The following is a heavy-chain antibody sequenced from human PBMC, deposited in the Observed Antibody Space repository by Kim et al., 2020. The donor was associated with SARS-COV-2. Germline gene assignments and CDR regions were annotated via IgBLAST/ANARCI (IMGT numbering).Heavy chain of an antibody. Sequence: GGSLRLSCAASGFTFSDYSMNWVRQAPGKGLEWVSYILSSSSFMSYADSVKGRFTISRDNARNILYLQMDSLRAEDTAVYYCARLEMSTLMTSDYWGKGTLVTVSS. V-gene: IGHV3-21*04. J-gene: IGHJ4*02. D-gene: IGHD3-16*01. CDR2: ILSSSSFM. CDR1: GFTFSDYS. CDR3: ARLEMSTLMTSDY.